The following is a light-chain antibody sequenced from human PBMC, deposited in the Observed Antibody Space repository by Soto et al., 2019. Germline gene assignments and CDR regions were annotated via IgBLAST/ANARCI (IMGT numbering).Light chain of an antibody. V-gene: IGKV1-5*03. CDR2: KAS. CDR1: QSVGSW. Sequence: DIQITQSPSTLSASVGDRVTITCRASQSVGSWLAWYQQKPGKAPKLLIYKASRLESGVPSRFSGSESGTEFTLTISNLQPDDFATYYCQQYHKFWTFGQGTKVDI. J-gene: IGKJ1*01. CDR3: QQYHKFWT.